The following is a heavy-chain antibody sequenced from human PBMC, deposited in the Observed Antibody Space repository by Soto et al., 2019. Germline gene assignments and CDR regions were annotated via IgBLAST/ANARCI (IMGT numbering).Heavy chain of an antibody. CDR1: GGSISSSNW. Sequence: PSETLSLTCAVSGGSISSSNWRSWVRQPPGKGLEWIGEIYHSGSTNYNPSLKSRVTISVDKSKNQFSLKLSSVTAADTAVYYCARGIGYYDILTGYFHYYGMDVWGQGTTVTVSS. D-gene: IGHD3-9*01. CDR2: IYHSGST. CDR3: ARGIGYYDILTGYFHYYGMDV. J-gene: IGHJ6*02. V-gene: IGHV4-4*02.